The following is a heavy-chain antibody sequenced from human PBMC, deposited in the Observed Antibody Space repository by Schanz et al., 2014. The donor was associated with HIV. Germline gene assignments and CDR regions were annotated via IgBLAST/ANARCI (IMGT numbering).Heavy chain of an antibody. Sequence: EVQLVESGGALVQPGGSLRLSCVASGFTFSGYWMHWVRQAPGKGLVWVSVMYSDGTSHYEDSVKGRFTLTRDNPKNTLYLQMSNLGVDGPAVYYCARESYGAVDFWGQGTLVTVSS. J-gene: IGHJ4*02. D-gene: IGHD4-17*01. V-gene: IGHV3-74*01. CDR3: ARESYGAVDF. CDR1: GFTFSGYW. CDR2: MYSDGTS.